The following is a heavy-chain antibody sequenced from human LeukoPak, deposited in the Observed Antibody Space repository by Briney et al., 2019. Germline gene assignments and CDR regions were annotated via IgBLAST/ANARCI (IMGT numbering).Heavy chain of an antibody. CDR3: AKDAFRGYSYGYRVSMVWFDQ. V-gene: IGHV3-21*01. Sequence: GGSLRLSCAASGFTFSSYAMSWVRQTPGKGLEWVSSISSSSSYIYYADSVKGRFTISRDNSKNTLSLQMSSLRAEDTAVYFCAKDAFRGYSYGYRVSMVWFDQWGQGILVTVSS. D-gene: IGHD5-18*01. CDR1: GFTFSSYA. J-gene: IGHJ5*02. CDR2: ISSSSSYI.